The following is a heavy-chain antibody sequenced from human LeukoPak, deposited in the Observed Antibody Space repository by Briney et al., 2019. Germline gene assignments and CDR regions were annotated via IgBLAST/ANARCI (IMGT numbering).Heavy chain of an antibody. CDR2: IYSGGST. V-gene: IGHV3-23*03. J-gene: IGHJ4*02. D-gene: IGHD2-2*01. Sequence: GGSLRLSCAASGFTFSSYAMSWVRQAPGKGLEWVSVIYSGGSTYYADSVKGRFTISRDNSKNTLYLQMNSLRAEDTAVYYCAKHVVVPAAIDYWGQGTLVTVSS. CDR1: GFTFSSYA. CDR3: AKHVVVPAAIDY.